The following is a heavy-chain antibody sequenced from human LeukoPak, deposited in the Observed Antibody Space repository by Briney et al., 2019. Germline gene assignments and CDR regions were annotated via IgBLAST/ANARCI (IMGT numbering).Heavy chain of an antibody. CDR3: ARERYYYDSSGYYYYFDY. J-gene: IGHJ4*02. V-gene: IGHV1-2*02. Sequence: ASVKVSCKASGYTFTGYYMHWVRQAPGQGLEWMGWINPNSGGTNYAQKLQGRVTMTRDTSISTAYMELSRLRSDDTAVYYCARERYYYDSSGYYYYFDYWGQGTLVTVSS. CDR1: GYTFTGYY. D-gene: IGHD3-22*01. CDR2: INPNSGGT.